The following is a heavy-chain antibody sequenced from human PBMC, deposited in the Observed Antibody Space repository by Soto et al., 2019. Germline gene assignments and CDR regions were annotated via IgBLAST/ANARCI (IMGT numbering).Heavy chain of an antibody. D-gene: IGHD7-27*01. V-gene: IGHV1-69*04. CDR3: ARDRLTGVLTFYYYYYGMDV. CDR1: GGTFSSYT. Sequence: SVKVSCKASGGTFSSYTMSWGRQAPGQGLEWMGRIIPILGIANYAQKFQGRVTITADKSTSTAYMELSSLRSEDTAVYYCARDRLTGVLTFYYYYYGMDVWGQGTTVTVSS. CDR2: IIPILGIA. J-gene: IGHJ6*02.